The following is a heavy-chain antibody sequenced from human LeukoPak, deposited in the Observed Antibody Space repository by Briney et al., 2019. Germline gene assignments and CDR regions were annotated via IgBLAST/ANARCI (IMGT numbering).Heavy chain of an antibody. Sequence: PSETLSLTCTVSGGSLTSTSHYWGWIRQPPGKGLEWIGTVYYGGNTNSNPSLKSRVSISVDPSEGQFSLSLTSVTAADTAVYYCFSGYDRASDYFGMDVWGQGTAVIVSS. CDR3: FSGYDRASDYFGMDV. D-gene: IGHD5-12*01. CDR1: GGSLTSTSHY. J-gene: IGHJ6*02. CDR2: VYYGGNT. V-gene: IGHV4-39*01.